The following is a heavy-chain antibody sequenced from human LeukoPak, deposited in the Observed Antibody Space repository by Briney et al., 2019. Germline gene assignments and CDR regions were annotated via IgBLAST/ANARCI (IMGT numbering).Heavy chain of an antibody. Sequence: GGSLRLSCAASGFTFSSYWMHWVRQAPGKGLEWVSSISSSSSYIYYADSVKGRFTISRDNAKNSLYLQMNSLRAEDTAVYYCARDGSSGFDYWGQGTLVTVSS. V-gene: IGHV3-21*01. J-gene: IGHJ4*02. CDR2: ISSSSSYI. CDR3: ARDGSSGFDY. CDR1: GFTFSSYW. D-gene: IGHD6-19*01.